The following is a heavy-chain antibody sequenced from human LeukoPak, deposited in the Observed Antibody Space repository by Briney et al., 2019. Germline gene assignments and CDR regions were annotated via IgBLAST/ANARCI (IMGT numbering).Heavy chain of an antibody. CDR2: ISSSGGST. V-gene: IGHV3-23*01. CDR1: GFTFSSYG. Sequence: PGGSLRLSCTASGFTFSSYGMSCVRQAPGKGLEWVSAISSSGGSTYYADSVKGRLTISRDNSKNTLYLQMNSLRAEDTAVYYCAKGAWYNWNHYFDYWGQGTLVTVSS. CDR3: AKGAWYNWNHYFDY. D-gene: IGHD1-20*01. J-gene: IGHJ4*02.